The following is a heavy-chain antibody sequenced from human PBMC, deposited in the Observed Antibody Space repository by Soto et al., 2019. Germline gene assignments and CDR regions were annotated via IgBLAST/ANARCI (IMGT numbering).Heavy chain of an antibody. J-gene: IGHJ5*02. CDR2: INSDGTT. D-gene: IGHD2-2*01. Sequence: GGSLRLSCTASGFIVRNHEFNWVRQAPGKGLEWLSYINSDGTTYYAEAVKGRFTVSRDNAENSVHLQMSNLRADDTAVYYCAKSSRQYASAIQAFFDPWGLGALVTVSS. V-gene: IGHV3-48*03. CDR3: AKSSRQYASAIQAFFDP. CDR1: GFIVRNHE.